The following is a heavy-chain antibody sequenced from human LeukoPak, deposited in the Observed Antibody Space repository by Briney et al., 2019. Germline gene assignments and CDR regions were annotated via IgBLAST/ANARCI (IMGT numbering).Heavy chain of an antibody. V-gene: IGHV1-2*02. D-gene: IGHD1-14*01. J-gene: IGHJ6*03. CDR2: INPNSGGT. Sequence: ASVKVSCKASGYTFTGYYMHWVRQAPGQGLEWMGWINPNSGGTNYAQKFQGRVTMTRDTSISTAYMELSRLRSDDTAVYYCARWAGSAGYYYYYMDVWGKGTRSPSP. CDR1: GYTFTGYY. CDR3: ARWAGSAGYYYYYMDV.